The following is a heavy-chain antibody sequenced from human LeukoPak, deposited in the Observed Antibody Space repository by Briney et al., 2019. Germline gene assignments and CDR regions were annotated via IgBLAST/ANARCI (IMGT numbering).Heavy chain of an antibody. J-gene: IGHJ4*02. CDR1: GGSISSGGYY. Sequence: PSQTLSLTCTVSGGSISSGGYYWSWIRQHPGKGLEGIGYIYYSGSTYYNPSLKSRVTISVDTSKNQFSLKLSSVTAADTAVYYCARGGGIVATITFDYWGQGTLVTVSS. CDR2: IYYSGST. V-gene: IGHV4-31*03. CDR3: ARGGGIVATITFDY. D-gene: IGHD5-12*01.